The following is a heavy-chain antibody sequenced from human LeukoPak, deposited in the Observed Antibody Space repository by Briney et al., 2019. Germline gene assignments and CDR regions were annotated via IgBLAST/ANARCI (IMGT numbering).Heavy chain of an antibody. CDR3: ARVGSYNWKDYAY. Sequence: PSETLSLTCTVSGGPISSYYWIWIRQPPGKGLEWIGYIYYSGSTNYNPSLKSRVTISVDTSKNQFSLKLSSVTAADTAVYYCARVGSYNWKDYAYWGQGTLVTVSS. CDR1: GGPISSYY. J-gene: IGHJ4*02. CDR2: IYYSGST. V-gene: IGHV4-59*01. D-gene: IGHD1-20*01.